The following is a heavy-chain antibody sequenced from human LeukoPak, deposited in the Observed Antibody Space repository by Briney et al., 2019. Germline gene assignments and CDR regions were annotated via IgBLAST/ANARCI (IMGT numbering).Heavy chain of an antibody. CDR1: GGSISSSSYY. CDR3: ARVGPDYYDSSGYYHFDY. Sequence: SETLSLTCTVSGGSISSSSYYWGWIRQPPGKGLEWIGSIYYSGSTYYNPSLKSRVTISVDTSKNQFSLKLSSVTAADTAVYYCARVGPDYYDSSGYYHFDYWGQGTLVTVSS. D-gene: IGHD3-22*01. CDR2: IYYSGST. V-gene: IGHV4-39*07. J-gene: IGHJ4*02.